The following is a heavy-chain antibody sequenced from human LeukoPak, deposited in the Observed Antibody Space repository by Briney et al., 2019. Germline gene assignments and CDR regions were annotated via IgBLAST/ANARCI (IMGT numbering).Heavy chain of an antibody. CDR3: AREPTRIAVAGMEFDY. Sequence: PGRSLRLSCAASGFTFSSYAMHWVRQAPGKGLEWVAVISYDGSNKYYADSVKGRFTISRDNSKNTLYLQMNSLRAEDTAVYYCAREPTRIAVAGMEFDYWGQGTLVTVSS. V-gene: IGHV3-30-3*01. CDR1: GFTFSSYA. J-gene: IGHJ4*02. CDR2: ISYDGSNK. D-gene: IGHD6-19*01.